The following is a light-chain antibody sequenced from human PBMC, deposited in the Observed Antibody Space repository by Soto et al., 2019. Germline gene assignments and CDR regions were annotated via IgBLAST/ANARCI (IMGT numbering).Light chain of an antibody. CDR1: SSDVGGYNY. J-gene: IGLJ3*02. Sequence: QAALTQPASVSGSPGQSITISCTGTSSDVGGYNYVSWYQQYPGKAPKLMIYEVSTRPSGVSNRFSGSKSGNTASLTISGLQAEDEADYYCSSYTSSINWVFGGGTKLTVL. CDR3: SSYTSSINWV. V-gene: IGLV2-14*01. CDR2: EVS.